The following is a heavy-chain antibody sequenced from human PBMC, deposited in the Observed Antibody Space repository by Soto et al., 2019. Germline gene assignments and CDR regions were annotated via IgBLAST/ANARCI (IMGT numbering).Heavy chain of an antibody. V-gene: IGHV1-18*01. J-gene: IGHJ4*02. CDR2: ISAYNGNT. Sequence: VASVKVSCKXSGYTFTSYGISWVRQAPGQGLEWMGWISAYNGNTNYTQKLQGRVTMTTDTSTSTAYMELRSLRSDDTAVYYCARARNGGPTPLSLGYWGQGTLVTVS. D-gene: IGHD7-27*01. CDR3: ARARNGGPTPLSLGY. CDR1: GYTFTSYG.